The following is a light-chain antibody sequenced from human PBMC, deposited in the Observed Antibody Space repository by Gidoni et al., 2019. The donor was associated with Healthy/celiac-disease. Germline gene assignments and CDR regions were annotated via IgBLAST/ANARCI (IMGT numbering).Light chain of an antibody. CDR2: EGS. Sequence: GQSITISCTGTSSDVGSYNLVPWYQQHPGKAPKLMIYEGSKRPSGVSNRFSGSKSGNTASLTISGLQAEDEADYYCCSYAGSYVVFGGGTKLTVL. V-gene: IGLV2-23*01. J-gene: IGLJ2*01. CDR1: SSDVGSYNL. CDR3: CSYAGSYVV.